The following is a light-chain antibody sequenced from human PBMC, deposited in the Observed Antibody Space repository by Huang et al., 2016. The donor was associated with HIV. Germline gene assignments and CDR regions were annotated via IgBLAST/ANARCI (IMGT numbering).Light chain of an antibody. V-gene: IGKV4-1*01. CDR2: WES. CDR1: QSVLDNSNNKNC. CDR3: HQYYNTPYT. J-gene: IGKJ2*01. Sequence: DIVMTQSPDSLAVSLGERATINCKSSQSVLDNSNNKNCLAWFQQKPGQPPKLLIYWESSRESGVPYRFSGSGSGTDFTLTISSLQAEDVAVYYCHQYYNTPYTFGQGTKLEIK.